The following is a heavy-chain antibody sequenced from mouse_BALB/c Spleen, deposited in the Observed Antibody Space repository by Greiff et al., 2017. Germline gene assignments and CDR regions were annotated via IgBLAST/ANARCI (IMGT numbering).Heavy chain of an antibody. CDR2: IWSGGST. V-gene: IGHV2-2*02. Sequence: VKLQESGPGLVQPSQSLSITCTVSGFSLTSYGVHWVRQSPGKGLEWLGVIWSGGSTDYNAAFISRLSISKDNSKSQVFFKMNSLQANDTAIYYCARKARYRYEDYAMDYWGQGTSVTVSS. D-gene: IGHD2-14*01. J-gene: IGHJ4*01. CDR1: GFSLTSYG. CDR3: ARKARYRYEDYAMDY.